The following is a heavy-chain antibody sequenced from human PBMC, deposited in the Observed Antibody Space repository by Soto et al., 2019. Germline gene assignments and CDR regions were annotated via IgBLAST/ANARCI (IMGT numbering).Heavy chain of an antibody. CDR3: ASPPTLGITGPPDV. CDR2: IIPIFGTA. V-gene: IGHV1-69*06. J-gene: IGHJ6*02. Sequence: PSVKVSCKASGYTFTSYGISWVRQAPGQGLEWMGGIIPIFGTANYAQKFQGRVTITADKSTSTAYMELSSLRSEDTAVYYCASPPTLGITGPPDVWGQGTTVTVSS. CDR1: GYTFTSYG. D-gene: IGHD1-20*01.